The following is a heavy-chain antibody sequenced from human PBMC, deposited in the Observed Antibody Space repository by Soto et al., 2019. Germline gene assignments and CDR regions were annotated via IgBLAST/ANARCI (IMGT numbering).Heavy chain of an antibody. CDR3: ASAHSRGPAGYFDY. J-gene: IGHJ4*02. Sequence: SQTLSLTCAISGDSVSSNSAAWNWIRHSPSRGLEWLGRTYYRSKWYNDYAVSVKSRITINPDTSKSQLSLQLNSVTPEATAVYYCASAHSRGPAGYFDYPGPGTLVTVSS. CDR1: GDSVSSNSAA. D-gene: IGHD6-19*01. V-gene: IGHV6-1*01. CDR2: TYYRSKWYN.